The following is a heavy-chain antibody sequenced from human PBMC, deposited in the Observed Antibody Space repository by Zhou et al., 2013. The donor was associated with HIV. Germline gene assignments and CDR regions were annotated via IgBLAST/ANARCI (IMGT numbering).Heavy chain of an antibody. CDR3: ATMPHLNGAXLDMTAIGGGDY. V-gene: IGHV1-24*01. Sequence: QVQLIQSGAEVKKPGASVKLSCQISGYTLADLAIHWVRQPPGQGLEWMGGFDPEDVMTVYAQKFEGRVTLTQDASADTAYMSMTSLTSDDTAVYYCATMPHLNGAXLDMTAIGGGDYWGRGTPV. J-gene: IGHJ4*02. CDR2: FDPEDVMT. CDR1: GYTLADLA. D-gene: IGHD3-16*01.